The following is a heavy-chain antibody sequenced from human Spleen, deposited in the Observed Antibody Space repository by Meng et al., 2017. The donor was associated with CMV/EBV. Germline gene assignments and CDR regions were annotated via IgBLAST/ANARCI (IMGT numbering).Heavy chain of an antibody. Sequence: GESLKISCAASGFTFSSYSMNWVRQAPGKGLEWVSSISSSSSYIYYADSVKGRFTISRDNSKNTLYLQMTSQRAEDTAVYYCAKDQTYTNAAQSGMDVWGQGTTVTVSS. J-gene: IGHJ6*02. CDR3: AKDQTYTNAAQSGMDV. CDR1: GFTFSSYS. V-gene: IGHV3-21*03. D-gene: IGHD2-15*01. CDR2: ISSSSSYI.